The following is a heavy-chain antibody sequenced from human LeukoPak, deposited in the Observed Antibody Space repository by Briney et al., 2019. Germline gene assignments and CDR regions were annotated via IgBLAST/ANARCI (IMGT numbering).Heavy chain of an antibody. V-gene: IGHV5-51*01. Sequence: GESLKISCKGSGYSFITYWIGWVRQMPGKGLEWMGIIYAGGSDTRYSPSFQGQVTISADKSISTAYLQWSSLKASDTAMYYCASPNLAADWGQGTLVTVSS. D-gene: IGHD6-13*01. CDR1: GYSFITYW. J-gene: IGHJ4*02. CDR3: ASPNLAAD. CDR2: IYAGGSDT.